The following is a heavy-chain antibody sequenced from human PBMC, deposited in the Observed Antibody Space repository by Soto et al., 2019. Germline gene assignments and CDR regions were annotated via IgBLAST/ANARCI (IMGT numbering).Heavy chain of an antibody. V-gene: IGHV4-34*01. D-gene: IGHD3-10*01. CDR1: GGSFSGYY. CDR3: ARDYYGSGSYLTLNYYMDV. J-gene: IGHJ6*03. Sequence: PSETLSLTCAVYGGSFSGYYWSWIRQPPGKGLEWIGEINHSGSTNYNPSLKSRVTISVDTSKNQFSLKLSSVTAADTAVYYCARDYYGSGSYLTLNYYMDVWGKGTTVTVSS. CDR2: INHSGST.